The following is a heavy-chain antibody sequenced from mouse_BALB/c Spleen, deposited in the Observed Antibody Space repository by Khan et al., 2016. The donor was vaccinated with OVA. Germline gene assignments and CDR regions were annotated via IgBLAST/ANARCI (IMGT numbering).Heavy chain of an antibody. J-gene: IGHJ3*01. Sequence: EVKLEESGPSLVKPSQTLSLTCSVTGDSITSGYWSWIRKFPGNKLEYMGYMIFSGNTYYNPSLKSRISITRHTSKNQYYLQLNSVTTEDTATYXCARSTLRYAFAYWGQLTLVTVSA. D-gene: IGHD2-14*01. V-gene: IGHV3-8*02. CDR3: ARSTLRYAFAY. CDR2: MIFSGNT. CDR1: GDSITSGY.